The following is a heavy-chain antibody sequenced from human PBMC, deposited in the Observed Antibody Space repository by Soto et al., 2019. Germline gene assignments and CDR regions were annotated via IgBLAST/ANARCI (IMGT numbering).Heavy chain of an antibody. Sequence: QVQLMQSGPEVKKPGASVKVSCKASGYTFTHYGITWVRQAPGQGLEWTGWINAYIGDTKSAEKYQGRVTVTMDTSTNTAYLELRSLRSDDTAVYYCARGDSDTLDYWGQGTLVRVSA. J-gene: IGHJ4*02. D-gene: IGHD1-26*01. CDR1: GYTFTHYG. V-gene: IGHV1-18*01. CDR2: INAYIGDT. CDR3: ARGDSDTLDY.